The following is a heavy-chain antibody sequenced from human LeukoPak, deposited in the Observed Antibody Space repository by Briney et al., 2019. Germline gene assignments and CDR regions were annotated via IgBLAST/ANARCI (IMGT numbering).Heavy chain of an antibody. J-gene: IGHJ4*02. CDR3: ARERVRIAVAGAFDY. Sequence: PSETLSLTCTVSGGSISSGDYYWSWIRQPPGKGLEWIGYIYYSGSTYYNPSLKSRVTISVDTSKNQFSLKLSSVTAADTAVYYCARERVRIAVAGAFDYWGQGTLVTVSS. CDR2: IYYSGST. D-gene: IGHD6-19*01. CDR1: GGSISSGDYY. V-gene: IGHV4-30-4*08.